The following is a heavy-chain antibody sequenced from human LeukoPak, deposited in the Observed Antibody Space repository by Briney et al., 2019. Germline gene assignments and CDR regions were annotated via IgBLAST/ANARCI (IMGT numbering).Heavy chain of an antibody. CDR3: ARLGGSYYPDWFDP. CDR1: GGSISSYY. Sequence: PSETLSLTCTVSGGSISSYYWSWIRQPPGKGLEWIGYIYYSGSTNYNPSLKSRVTISVDTSKNQFSLKLSSVTAADTAVYYCARLGGSYYPDWFDPWGQGTLVTVSS. J-gene: IGHJ5*02. V-gene: IGHV4-59*08. D-gene: IGHD1-26*01. CDR2: IYYSGST.